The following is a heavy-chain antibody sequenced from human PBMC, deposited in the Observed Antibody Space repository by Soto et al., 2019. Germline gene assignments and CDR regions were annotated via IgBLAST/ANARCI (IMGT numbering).Heavy chain of an antibody. CDR1: GYTFTSYY. Sequence: ASVKVSCKASGYTFTSYYMHWVRQAPGQGLEWMGIINPSGGSTSYAQKFQGRVTMTTDTSTSTAYMELRSLRSDGTAVYYCARGVGSGSYYNQYNWFDPWGQGTLVTV. J-gene: IGHJ5*02. CDR3: ARGVGSGSYYNQYNWFDP. CDR2: INPSGGST. V-gene: IGHV1-46*01. D-gene: IGHD3-10*01.